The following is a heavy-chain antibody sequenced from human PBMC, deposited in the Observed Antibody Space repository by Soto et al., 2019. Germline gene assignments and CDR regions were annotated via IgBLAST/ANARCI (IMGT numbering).Heavy chain of an antibody. J-gene: IGHJ6*02. CDR1: GFTVSSSY. V-gene: IGHV3-53*01. CDR2: IESGGTA. D-gene: IGHD2-21*02. CDR3: AKDLGPLKLLNYVFYGLDV. Sequence: PGGSLRLSCNASGFTVSSSYISWVRQAPGMGLEWVAVIESGGTAHYADSVKGRFTISRDNPNNIIYLQLHTLRAEDTAVYYCAKDLGPLKLLNYVFYGLDVWGQGTTVTVYS.